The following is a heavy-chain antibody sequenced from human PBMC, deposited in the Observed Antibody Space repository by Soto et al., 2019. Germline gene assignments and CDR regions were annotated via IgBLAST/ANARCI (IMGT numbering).Heavy chain of an antibody. CDR1: AGSITSGEHD. CDR2: IYDSGNM. D-gene: IGHD3-10*02. J-gene: IGHJ4*02. V-gene: IGHV4-31*02. Sequence: TLSLTWTFAAGSITSGEHDWGWLRQYPGKGLEWIGHIYDSGNMYFYNPSLKSRATISADTSRNQFSLSLSSLTAADTAVYYCAGVDHRGYFSVLPHFWGQGSLVTVSS. CDR3: AGVDHRGYFSVLPHF.